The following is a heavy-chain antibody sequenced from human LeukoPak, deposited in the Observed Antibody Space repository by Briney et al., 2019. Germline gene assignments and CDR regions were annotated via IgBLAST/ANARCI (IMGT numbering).Heavy chain of an antibody. CDR1: GGSFSGYY. CDR3: ARWVKRWLQFWWFDP. J-gene: IGHJ5*02. V-gene: IGHV4-34*01. CDR2: INHSGST. Sequence: SETLSLTCAVYGGSFSGYYWSWIRQPPGKGLEWIGEINHSGSTNYNSSLKSRVTISVDTSKNQFSLKLSSVTAADTAVYYCARWVKRWLQFWWFDPWGQGTLVTVSS. D-gene: IGHD5-24*01.